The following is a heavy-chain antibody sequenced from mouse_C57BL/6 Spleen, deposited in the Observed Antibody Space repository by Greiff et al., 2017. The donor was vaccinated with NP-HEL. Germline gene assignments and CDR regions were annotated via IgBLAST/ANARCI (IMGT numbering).Heavy chain of an antibody. CDR2: IYPGSGNT. J-gene: IGHJ4*01. CDR3: ARGDYAALYAMDY. D-gene: IGHD2-4*01. CDR1: GYTFTDYY. V-gene: IGHV1-76*01. Sequence: VQLQQSGAELVRPGASVKLSCKASGYTFTDYYINWVKQRPGQGLEWIARIYPGSGNTYYNEKFKGKATLTAEQSSSTAYMQLSSLTSEDSAVYFCARGDYAALYAMDYWGQGTSGTVSS.